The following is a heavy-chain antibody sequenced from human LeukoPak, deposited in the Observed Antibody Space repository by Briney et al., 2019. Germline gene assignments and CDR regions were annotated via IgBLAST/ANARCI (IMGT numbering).Heavy chain of an antibody. CDR3: ATNYEILSGYPKNYYFHI. CDR2: IIPLFRTA. D-gene: IGHD3-9*01. CDR1: GGTFIIYA. Sequence: ASVKVSCKASGGTFIIYAISWVRQAPGQGPEWMGGIIPLFRTANYAQKFRGRVTITADKSTDTAFMELSSLRSEDTAMYYCATNYEILSGYPKNYYFHIWGQGTMVTVSS. V-gene: IGHV1-69*06. J-gene: IGHJ3*02.